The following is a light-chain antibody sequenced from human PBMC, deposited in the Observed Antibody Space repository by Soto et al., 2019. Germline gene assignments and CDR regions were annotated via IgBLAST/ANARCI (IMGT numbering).Light chain of an antibody. V-gene: IGKV3-20*01. J-gene: IGKJ1*01. CDR3: QQYSSSRT. Sequence: EIVLTQSPATLSLSPGERATLSCRASQSLSSNFLAWYQQKPGQPPRLLIYDSSTRATGFPDRFSGSGSETDFTLTITRLEPEDFAMYYCQQYSSSRTFGQGTKVDIK. CDR2: DSS. CDR1: QSLSSNF.